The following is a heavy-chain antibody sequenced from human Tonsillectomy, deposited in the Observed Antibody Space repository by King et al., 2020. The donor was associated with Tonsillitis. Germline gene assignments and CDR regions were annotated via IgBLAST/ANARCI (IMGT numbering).Heavy chain of an antibody. Sequence: QVQLVESGAEVKKPGASVKVSCKVSGYTLTELSMHWVRQAPGKGLEWMGGFDTEDGETIYAQKFQGRVTMTEDTSTDTAYMELSSLRSEDTAVYYCATGVRNKRLNYYASSGITWGFDYWGQGTLVTVSS. D-gene: IGHD3-22*01. CDR2: FDTEDGET. J-gene: IGHJ4*02. CDR1: GYTLTELS. V-gene: IGHV1-24*01. CDR3: ATGVRNKRLNYYASSGITWGFDY.